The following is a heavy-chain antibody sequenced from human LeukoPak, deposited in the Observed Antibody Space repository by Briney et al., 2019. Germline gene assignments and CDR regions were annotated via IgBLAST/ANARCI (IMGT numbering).Heavy chain of an antibody. CDR1: GYTFTSYG. D-gene: IGHD3-10*01. Sequence: ASVKVSCKASGYTFTSYGISWVRQAPGQGLEWMGWISAYNGNTNYAQKLQGRVTMTTDTSTSTAYMELRSLRSDDTAVYYCARGSRLLWFGELFRYAFDIWGQGTMVTVSS. CDR2: ISAYNGNT. J-gene: IGHJ3*02. V-gene: IGHV1-18*01. CDR3: ARGSRLLWFGELFRYAFDI.